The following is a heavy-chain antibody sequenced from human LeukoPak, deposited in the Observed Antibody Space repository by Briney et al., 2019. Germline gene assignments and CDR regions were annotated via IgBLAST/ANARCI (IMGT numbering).Heavy chain of an antibody. CDR1: GFTFDDYA. J-gene: IGHJ4*02. Sequence: PGRSLRLSCAASGFTFDDYAMHWVRQAPGEGLEWVSGISWNSGSIGYADSVKGRFTISRDNAKNSLYLQMNSLRAEDTALYYCAKDRWYSSLSLDYWGQGTLVTVSS. CDR2: ISWNSGSI. CDR3: AKDRWYSSLSLDY. D-gene: IGHD6-6*01. V-gene: IGHV3-9*01.